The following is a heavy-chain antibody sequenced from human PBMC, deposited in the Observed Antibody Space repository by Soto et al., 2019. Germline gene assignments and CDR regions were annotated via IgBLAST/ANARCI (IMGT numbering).Heavy chain of an antibody. CDR1: GCTFSSYA. J-gene: IGHJ6*02. CDR2: IIPIFGTA. V-gene: IGHV1-69*13. CDR3: ARGYTAMVTYYYYGMDV. D-gene: IGHD5-18*01. Sequence: ASVKVSCKASGCTFSSYAISWVRQAPGQGLEWMGGIIPIFGTANYAQKFQGRVTITADESTSTAYMELSSLRSEDTAVYYCARGYTAMVTYYYYGMDVWGQGTTVTVSS.